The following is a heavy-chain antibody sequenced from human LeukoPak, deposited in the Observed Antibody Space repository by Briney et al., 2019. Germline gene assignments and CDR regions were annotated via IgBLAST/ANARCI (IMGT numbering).Heavy chain of an antibody. D-gene: IGHD5-18*01. Sequence: PSETLSLTCTVSGGSISSSSDYWGWIRQPPGKGLEGIGSIYYSGSTYYNPSLKSRVTISVDTSKNQFSLKLSSVTAADTAVYYCASIPRHTAMVQYNWFDPWGQGTLVTVSS. CDR3: ASIPRHTAMVQYNWFDP. V-gene: IGHV4-39*07. J-gene: IGHJ5*02. CDR2: IYYSGST. CDR1: GGSISSSSDY.